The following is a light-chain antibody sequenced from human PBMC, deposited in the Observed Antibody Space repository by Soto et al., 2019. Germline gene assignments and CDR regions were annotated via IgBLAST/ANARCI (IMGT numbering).Light chain of an antibody. V-gene: IGKV1-9*01. J-gene: IGKJ4*01. CDR2: TAS. CDR3: QQLNTYPLA. CDR1: QGISSS. Sequence: IQLTQSPSSLSASVGDRVTITCRASQGISSSLAWYQQKPGNAPKLLIYTASTLQSGVPSRFSGSGSGTDFTLTISSLQPEDFATYYCQQLNTYPLAFGGGTKVDFK.